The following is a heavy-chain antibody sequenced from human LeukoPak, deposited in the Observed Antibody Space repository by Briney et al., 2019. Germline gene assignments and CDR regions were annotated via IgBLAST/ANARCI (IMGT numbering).Heavy chain of an antibody. CDR2: MWYDGSNK. J-gene: IGHJ6*02. V-gene: IGHV3-33*06. D-gene: IGHD2-2*01. CDR3: AKDLMYHAAYGMDV. CDR1: GFTFSSYG. Sequence: GGSLRLSCAASGFTFSSYGMHWVRQAPGKGLEWVAVMWYDGSNKYYADSVKGRFTISRDNSKNALYLQMNSLRAEDTAVYYCAKDLMYHAAYGMDVWGQGTTVTVSS.